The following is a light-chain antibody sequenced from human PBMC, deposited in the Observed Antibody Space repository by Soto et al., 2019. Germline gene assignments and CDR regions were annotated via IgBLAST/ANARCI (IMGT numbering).Light chain of an antibody. CDR3: AAWDVSLNGRV. V-gene: IGLV1-44*01. J-gene: IGLJ1*01. CDR1: GSNIGSNT. Sequence: QSVLTQPPSASGTPGQRVTISCSGSGSNIGSNTVDWYQQLPGTAPKLLLYSNNQRPSGVPARFSGSKSGTSVSLAISGLQSEDEADYYCAAWDVSLNGRVFGTGTKVTVL. CDR2: SNN.